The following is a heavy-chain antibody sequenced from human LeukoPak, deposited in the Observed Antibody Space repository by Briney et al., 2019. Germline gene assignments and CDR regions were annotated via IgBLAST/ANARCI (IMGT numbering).Heavy chain of an antibody. CDR2: IGGSGGGTT. CDR3: ADWNYVDY. Sequence: GGSLRLSCAASGVTFSRYAMSWVRQAPGKGLEWVSQIGGSGGGTTFYADSVKGRFTISRDDSKNTLYLQMNSLRADDTAVYYCADWNYVDYWGQGTLVSVSA. CDR1: GVTFSRYA. D-gene: IGHD1-7*01. V-gene: IGHV3-23*01. J-gene: IGHJ4*02.